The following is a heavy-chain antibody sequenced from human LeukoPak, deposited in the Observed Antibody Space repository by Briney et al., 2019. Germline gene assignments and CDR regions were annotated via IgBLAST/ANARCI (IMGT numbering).Heavy chain of an antibody. CDR1: GGSISSYY. Sequence: SETLSLTCTVSGGSISSYYWSWIRQPPGKGLEWIGYIYYSGSTNYNPSLKSRVTISVDTSKNQFSLKLSSVTAADTAVHYCARGGGGYCSSTSCYVDWFDPWGQGTLVTVSS. V-gene: IGHV4-59*01. D-gene: IGHD2-2*01. J-gene: IGHJ5*02. CDR3: ARGGGGYCSSTSCYVDWFDP. CDR2: IYYSGST.